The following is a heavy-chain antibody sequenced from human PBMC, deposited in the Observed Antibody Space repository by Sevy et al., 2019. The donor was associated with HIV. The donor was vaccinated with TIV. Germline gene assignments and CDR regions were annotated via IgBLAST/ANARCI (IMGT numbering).Heavy chain of an antibody. Sequence: GGSLRLSCAASGITLTPYWMHWVRQAPGKGLVWVSRINSDGSSTSYAESVKGRFTISRDNGKNTLYLQMRSLRVEDTEVYFCSRGLYYYDMRGHQEPGDYWGQGVLVTVSS. CDR1: GITLTPYW. CDR2: INSDGSST. CDR3: SRGLYYYDMRGHQEPGDY. V-gene: IGHV3-74*01. J-gene: IGHJ4*02. D-gene: IGHD3-22*01.